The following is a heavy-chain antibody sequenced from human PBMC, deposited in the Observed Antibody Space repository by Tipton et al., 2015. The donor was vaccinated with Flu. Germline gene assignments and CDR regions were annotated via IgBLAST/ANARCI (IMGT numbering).Heavy chain of an antibody. CDR3: AKDPRGLRRYAFDI. Sequence: SLRLSCAASGFTFSSYGMHWVRQAPGKGLEWVAVIWYDGSNKYYADSVKGRFTISRDNSKNTLYLQMNSLRAEDTAVYYCAKDPRGLRRYAFDIWGQGTMVTVSS. CDR1: GFTFSSYG. J-gene: IGHJ3*02. V-gene: IGHV3-33*06. CDR2: IWYDGSNK. D-gene: IGHD3-10*01.